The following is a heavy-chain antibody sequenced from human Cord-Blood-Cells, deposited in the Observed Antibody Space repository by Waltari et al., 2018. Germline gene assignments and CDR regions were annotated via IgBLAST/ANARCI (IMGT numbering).Heavy chain of an antibody. J-gene: IGHJ4*02. V-gene: IGHV4-34*01. CDR1: GGSFSGYY. CDR2: LSHSGST. D-gene: IGHD5-12*01. Sequence: QVQLQQWGAGLLKPSETLSLTCAVYGGSFSGYYWSWIRQPPGKGLKWIGELSHSGSTDNNPSRKSPVTISVDTCTTQFSLTLSSVTAADTAVYYCARGPAQRDGYNDYWGQGTLVTVSS. CDR3: ARGPAQRDGYNDY.